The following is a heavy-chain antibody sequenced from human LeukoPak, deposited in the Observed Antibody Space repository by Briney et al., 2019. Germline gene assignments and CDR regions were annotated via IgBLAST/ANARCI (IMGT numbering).Heavy chain of an antibody. CDR1: GFTFSSYG. CDR2: IRYDGSNK. J-gene: IGHJ4*02. CDR3: AKGRAYYDSSGYWSPLDY. D-gene: IGHD3-22*01. V-gene: IGHV3-30*02. Sequence: PGGSLRLSCAASGFTFSSYGMHWVRQAPGKGLEWVAFIRYDGSNKYYADSVKGRFTISRDNSKNTLYLQMNSLRAEDTAVYYCAKGRAYYDSSGYWSPLDYWGQGTLVTVSS.